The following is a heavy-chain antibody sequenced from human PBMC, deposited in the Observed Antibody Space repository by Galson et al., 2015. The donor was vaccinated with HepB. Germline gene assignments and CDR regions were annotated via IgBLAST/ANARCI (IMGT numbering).Heavy chain of an antibody. D-gene: IGHD3-10*01. J-gene: IGHJ4*02. CDR2: IGGSGGSA. CDR3: AKGRGPGTYSMLS. CDR1: QFDFTNTW. Sequence: SLRLSCAASQFDFTNTWMIWVRQAPGKGLEWVSSIGGSGGSAYYADSVKGRFTISRDNSKNTMFLQMNSLRAEDTAIYYCAKGRGPGTYSMLSWGQGALVTVSS. V-gene: IGHV3-23*01.